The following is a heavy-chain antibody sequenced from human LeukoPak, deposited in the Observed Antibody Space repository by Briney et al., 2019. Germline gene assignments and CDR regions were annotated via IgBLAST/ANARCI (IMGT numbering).Heavy chain of an antibody. CDR2: INSDESST. V-gene: IGHV3-74*01. Sequence: GGSLRLSCAASGFTFSSYWMYWVRQAPGKGLVWVSRINSDESSTSYADSVKGRFTISRDNAKNTLYLQMNSLRVEDTAVYYCARDGAYSTIFYWGQGTLVTVSS. D-gene: IGHD3-3*01. J-gene: IGHJ4*01. CDR3: ARDGAYSTIFY. CDR1: GFTFSSYW.